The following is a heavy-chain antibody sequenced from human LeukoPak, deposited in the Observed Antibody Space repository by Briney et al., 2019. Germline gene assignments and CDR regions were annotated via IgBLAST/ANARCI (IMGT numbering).Heavy chain of an antibody. D-gene: IGHD6-13*01. V-gene: IGHV4-59*01. CDR1: GGPISSYY. CDR3: ARGVYIAAAQYGY. CDR2: IYYSGTT. Sequence: KPSETLSLTCTVSGGPISSYYWSWTRQPPGKGLEGIGYIYYSGTTNYNPSLKSRVTISVDTSKNQFSLKLSSVTAADTAVYYCARGVYIAAAQYGYWGQGTLVTVSS. J-gene: IGHJ4*02.